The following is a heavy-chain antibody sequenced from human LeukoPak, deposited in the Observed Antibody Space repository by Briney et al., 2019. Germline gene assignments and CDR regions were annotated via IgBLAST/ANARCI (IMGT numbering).Heavy chain of an antibody. CDR1: GYSFTTYS. V-gene: IGHV1-18*01. J-gene: IGHJ4*02. CDR3: ARVPTGFYRADY. D-gene: IGHD3-9*01. CDR2: ISADNGKR. Sequence: ASVKVSCKASGYSFTTYSIIWVRQAPGQGLEWMGWISADNGKRNYVQKFQGRVTMTTDTSTSTAYMELRSLRSDDTAVYYCARVPTGFYRADYRGQGTLVTVSS.